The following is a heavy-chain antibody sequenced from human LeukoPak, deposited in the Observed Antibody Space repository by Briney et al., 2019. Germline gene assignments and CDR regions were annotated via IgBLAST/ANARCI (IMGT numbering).Heavy chain of an antibody. V-gene: IGHV4-31*03. CDR2: IYYSGST. CDR1: GGSISSGGYY. J-gene: IGHJ4*02. D-gene: IGHD6-13*01. Sequence: SETLSLTRTVSGGSISSGGYYWSWIRQHPGKGLEWIGYIYYSGSTYYNPSLKSRVTISVDTSKNQFSLKLSSVTAADTAVYYCARGNRQQLSLDYWGQGTLVTVSS. CDR3: ARGNRQQLSLDY.